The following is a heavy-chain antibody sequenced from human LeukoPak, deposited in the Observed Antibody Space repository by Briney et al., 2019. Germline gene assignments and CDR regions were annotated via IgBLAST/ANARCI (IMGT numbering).Heavy chain of an antibody. CDR1: GYTFTSYG. J-gene: IGHJ4*02. CDR2: ISAYNGNT. V-gene: IGHV1-18*01. Sequence: ASVKVSCKASGYTFTSYGISWVRQAPGQGLEWMGWISAYNGNTNYAQKLQGRVTMTTDTSTSTAYMELRSLRSDDTAVYYCARGTGFLEWLSSYYHFDYWGQGTLVTVSS. CDR3: ARGTGFLEWLSSYYHFDY. D-gene: IGHD3-3*01.